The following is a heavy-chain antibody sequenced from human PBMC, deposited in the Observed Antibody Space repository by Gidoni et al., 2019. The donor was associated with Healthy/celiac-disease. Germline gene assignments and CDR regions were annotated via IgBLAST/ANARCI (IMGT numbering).Heavy chain of an antibody. CDR3: ARSAEDIVVVVAAVYYFDY. J-gene: IGHJ4*02. CDR2: ISSSSSYI. Sequence: VQLVESGGGLVKPGGSLRLSCAASVFTFSSYSMNWVRQAPGKGLELVSSISSSSSYIYYADSVKGRFTISRDNAKNSLYLQMNSLRAEDTAVYYCARSAEDIVVVVAAVYYFDYWGQGTLVTVSS. CDR1: VFTFSSYS. V-gene: IGHV3-21*01. D-gene: IGHD2-15*01.